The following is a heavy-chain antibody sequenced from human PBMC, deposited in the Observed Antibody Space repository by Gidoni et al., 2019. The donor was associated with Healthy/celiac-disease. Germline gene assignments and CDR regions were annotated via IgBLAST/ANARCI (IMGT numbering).Heavy chain of an antibody. CDR2: IWYDESNK. CDR1: GFTFSSYG. Sequence: QVQLVESGGGVVQPERSLRLSCAASGFTFSSYGIHWVRQAPGKGVEWVAVIWYDESNKYYADHVKRRFTISRDNSKKTMYLQMNSLRAEDTAVYYCARVSSGSRYYYYYSYMDVWGKGTTVTVSS. V-gene: IGHV3-33*01. CDR3: ARVSSGSRYYYYYSYMDV. J-gene: IGHJ6*03. D-gene: IGHD1-26*01.